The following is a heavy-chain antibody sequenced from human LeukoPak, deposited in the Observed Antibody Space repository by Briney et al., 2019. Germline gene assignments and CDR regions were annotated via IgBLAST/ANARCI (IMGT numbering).Heavy chain of an antibody. CDR1: GYSLSSGYY. CDR2: IYHSGST. Sequence: PSETLSLTCTVSGYSLSSGYYWGWIRQPPGKGLEWIGSIYHSGSTYYNPSLKSRVTISVDTSKNQFSMKLSSVTAADTDVYYCASGDSVVVPAKTWGQGTLVTVSS. V-gene: IGHV4-38-2*02. D-gene: IGHD2-2*01. J-gene: IGHJ5*02. CDR3: ASGDSVVVPAKT.